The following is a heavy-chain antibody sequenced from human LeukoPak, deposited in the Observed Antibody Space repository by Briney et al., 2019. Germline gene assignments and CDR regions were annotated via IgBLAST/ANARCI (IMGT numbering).Heavy chain of an antibody. V-gene: IGHV1-69*15. D-gene: IGHD1-26*01. CDR2: IIPISGTT. CDR3: ARKLRLGGNWFDP. J-gene: IGHJ5*02. CDR1: GGTFTSYA. Sequence: SVKVSCKTSGGTFTSYAITWVRQAPGQGLEWMGKIIPISGTTNYAQKFQGRVTFTAGESTSTAYMELSSLRSEDTALYYCARKLRLGGNWFDPWGQGTLVTVSS.